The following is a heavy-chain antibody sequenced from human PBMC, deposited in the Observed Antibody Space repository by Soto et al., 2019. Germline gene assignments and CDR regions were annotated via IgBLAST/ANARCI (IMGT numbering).Heavy chain of an antibody. Sequence: EVQLVESGGGLVQPGRSLRLSCAASGFTFDDYAMHWVRQAPGKGLEWVSGISWNSGSIGYADSVKGRFTISRDNAKNSLYLQMNSLRAEDTALYYCAKGRSRLDYGMDVWGQGTTVTVSS. CDR1: GFTFDDYA. CDR2: ISWNSGSI. V-gene: IGHV3-9*01. CDR3: AKGRSRLDYGMDV. J-gene: IGHJ6*02.